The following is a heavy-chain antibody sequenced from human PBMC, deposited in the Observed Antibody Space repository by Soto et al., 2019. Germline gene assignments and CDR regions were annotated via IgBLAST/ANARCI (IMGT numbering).Heavy chain of an antibody. Sequence: SETLSLTCTVPGGSISSSSYYWGWIRQPPGKGLEWIGSIYYSGTTNYNPSLKSRVTISVDTSKNQFSLKLSSVTAADTAVYYCARHKAALGYYMDVWGKGTTVTVSS. V-gene: IGHV4-39*01. CDR3: ARHKAALGYYMDV. J-gene: IGHJ6*03. CDR2: IYYSGTT. D-gene: IGHD2-15*01. CDR1: GGSISSSSYY.